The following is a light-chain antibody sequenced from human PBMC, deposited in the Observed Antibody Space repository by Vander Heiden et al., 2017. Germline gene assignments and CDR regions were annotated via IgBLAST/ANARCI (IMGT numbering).Light chain of an antibody. J-gene: IGLJ1*01. CDR1: SSDIGGYNL. CDR3: SSYTTSSTYV. CDR2: DVI. V-gene: IGLV2-14*03. Sequence: HSALTHPASLSGAPGPSITLSCTGTSSDIGGYNLVSWYQQHPGKAPKLMIYDVITRPSGGSHRFSGSKSGNSASLTISGLLPEDEADYYCSSYTTSSTYVFGAGTKLTVL.